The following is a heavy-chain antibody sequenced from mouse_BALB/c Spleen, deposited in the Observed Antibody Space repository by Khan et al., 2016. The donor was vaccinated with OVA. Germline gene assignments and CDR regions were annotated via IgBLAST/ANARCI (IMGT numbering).Heavy chain of an antibody. CDR1: GYTFTSNT. D-gene: IGHD2-14*01. CDR3: ARRTTGYTMDY. Sequence: QVQLQQSGAELARPGASVRMSCKASGYTFTSNTMHWVKKRPGQGLEWIGYINPRSGYTNFYQNFKDKATLTADKSSSTAYMQLSSLTSEDSAVYYCARRTTGYTMDYWGQGTSVTVSS. CDR2: INPRSGYT. J-gene: IGHJ4*01. V-gene: IGHV1-4*01.